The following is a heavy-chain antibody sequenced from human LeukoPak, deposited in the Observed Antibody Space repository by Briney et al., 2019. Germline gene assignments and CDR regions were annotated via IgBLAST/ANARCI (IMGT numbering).Heavy chain of an antibody. Sequence: ASVKVSCKASGYTFTGYYMHWVRQSPGQGLEWMGWINPNSGATNYAQKFQDRVTMTRDTSIGTAYMDLSRLRSDDTAVYYCARDIGSGWSHHWGQGTLLTVSS. CDR3: ARDIGSGWSHH. V-gene: IGHV1-2*02. D-gene: IGHD6-19*01. J-gene: IGHJ5*02. CDR2: INPNSGAT. CDR1: GYTFTGYY.